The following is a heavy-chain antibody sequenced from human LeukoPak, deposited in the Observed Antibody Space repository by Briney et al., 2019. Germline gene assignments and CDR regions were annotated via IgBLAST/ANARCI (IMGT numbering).Heavy chain of an antibody. CDR1: GFTFSSYG. Sequence: GRSLRLSCAASGFTFSSYGMHWVRQAPGKGLEWVAVICYDGSNKYYADSVKGGFTIYRDNSKNTLYLQMNSLRAEDTAVYYCARGTARHDYFDYWGQGTLVSVSS. D-gene: IGHD6-6*01. CDR3: ARGTARHDYFDY. V-gene: IGHV3-33*01. CDR2: ICYDGSNK. J-gene: IGHJ4*02.